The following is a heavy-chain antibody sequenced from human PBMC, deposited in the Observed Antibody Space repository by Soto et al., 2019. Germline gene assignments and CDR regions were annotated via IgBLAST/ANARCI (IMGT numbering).Heavy chain of an antibody. D-gene: IGHD6-13*01. J-gene: IGHJ6*02. V-gene: IGHV3-30-3*01. CDR2: ISYDGSNK. CDR3: ARVIAAAGKVKDGHYYGMDV. Sequence: QVQLVESGGGVVQPGRSLRLSCAASGFNFSSYAMHWVRQAPDKGVEWVAVISYDGSNKYYADSVKGRFTISRDKYKKTLYLQMNSLRAEDTAVYYCARVIAAAGKVKDGHYYGMDVWGQGTTVTVSS. CDR1: GFNFSSYA.